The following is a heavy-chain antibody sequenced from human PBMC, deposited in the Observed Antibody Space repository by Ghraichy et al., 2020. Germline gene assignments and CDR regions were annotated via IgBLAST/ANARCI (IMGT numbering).Heavy chain of an antibody. CDR1: GFTLRMYW. V-gene: IGHV3-74*01. Sequence: ETLRLSCAASGFTLRMYWMNWVRPAPGKGLEWVSRINSDGSDRSHADSVKGRFTISRDNAKNTLYLQMNSLRADDTAVYFCARHDLEPPCYKYAMDVWGQGTTVTVSS. CDR3: ARHDLEPPCYKYAMDV. CDR2: INSDGSDR. D-gene: IGHD1-1*01. J-gene: IGHJ6*02.